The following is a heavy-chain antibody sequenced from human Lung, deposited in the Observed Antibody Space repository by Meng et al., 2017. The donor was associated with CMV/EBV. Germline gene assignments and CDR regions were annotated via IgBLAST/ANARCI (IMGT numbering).Heavy chain of an antibody. CDR1: GGSISTYY. J-gene: IGHJ4*02. CDR2: NYYSGST. D-gene: IGHD3-16*02. Sequence: GHLQESGPGMVKPSETLSLTCAVSGGSISTYYWSWIRQPPGKGLEWIGNNYYSGSTNYNPSLASRVTISVDSSKNQFSLKLSSVTAADTAVYYCARHQNGGTYPLDYWGQGTLVTVSS. CDR3: ARHQNGGTYPLDY. V-gene: IGHV4-59*08.